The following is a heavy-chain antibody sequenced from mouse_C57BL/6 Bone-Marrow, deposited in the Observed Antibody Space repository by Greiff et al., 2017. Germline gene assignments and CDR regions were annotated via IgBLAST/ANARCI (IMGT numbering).Heavy chain of an antibody. J-gene: IGHJ4*01. CDR3: ATQLRLLAMDY. CDR1: GFTFSSYG. CDR2: ISSGGSYT. D-gene: IGHD3-2*02. Sequence: EVKLVESGGDLVKPGGSLKLSCAASGFTFSSYGMSWVRQTPDKRLEWVATISSGGSYTYYPDSVKGRFTISRDNAKNTLYLQMSSLKSEDTAMYYCATQLRLLAMDYWGQGTSVTVSS. V-gene: IGHV5-6*02.